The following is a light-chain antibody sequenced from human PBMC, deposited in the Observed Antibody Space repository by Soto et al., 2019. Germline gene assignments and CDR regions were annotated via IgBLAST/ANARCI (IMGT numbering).Light chain of an antibody. V-gene: IGLV2-8*01. CDR3: SSYAGSNIHYV. Sequence: QSLLTQPPSASGSPGQSVTISCTGTSSDVGGYNYVSWYQQHPGKAPKLMIYEVSKRPSGVPVRFSGSKSGNTASLTVSGLQAEDEADYYCSSYAGSNIHYVFGTGTKVTVL. CDR1: SSDVGGYNY. CDR2: EVS. J-gene: IGLJ1*01.